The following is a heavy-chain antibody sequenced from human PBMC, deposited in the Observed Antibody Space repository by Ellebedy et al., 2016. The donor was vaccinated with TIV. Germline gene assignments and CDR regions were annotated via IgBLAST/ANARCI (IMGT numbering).Heavy chain of an antibody. V-gene: IGHV3-7*01. J-gene: IGHJ5*01. Sequence: GGSLRLSCVASGFSFRNYWMGWVRQAPGKGLEWVANIYQDGSEKYYVDSVEGRFTISRDNAKNSLYLEMNSLRAEDTAVYYCAGRGSYGDYAVQVNNWFDSWGQGTPVTVSP. CDR1: GFSFRNYW. CDR2: IYQDGSEK. CDR3: AGRGSYGDYAVQVNNWFDS. D-gene: IGHD4-17*01.